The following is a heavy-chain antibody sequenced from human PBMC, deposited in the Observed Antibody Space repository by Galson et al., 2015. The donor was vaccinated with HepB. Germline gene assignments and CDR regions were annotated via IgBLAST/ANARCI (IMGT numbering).Heavy chain of an antibody. J-gene: IGHJ3*02. CDR3: TRAPSSLHDDAFDI. CDR1: GFTFGDYA. Sequence: SLRLSCAASGFTFGDYAMSWFRQAPGKGLEWVGFIRSKAYGGTTEYAASVKGRFTISRDDSKSIAYLQMNSLKTEDTAVYYCTRAPSSLHDDAFDIWGQGTMVTVSS. D-gene: IGHD4-11*01. CDR2: IRSKAYGGTT. V-gene: IGHV3-49*03.